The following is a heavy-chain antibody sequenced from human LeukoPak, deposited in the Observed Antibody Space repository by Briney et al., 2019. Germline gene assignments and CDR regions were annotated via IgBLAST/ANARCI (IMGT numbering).Heavy chain of an antibody. J-gene: IGHJ1*01. V-gene: IGHV3-7*01. Sequence: GGSLRLSCAASGFTFSSYWMSWVRQAPGKGLEWVANINQDGSEKDYVDSVKGRFTISRDNAKNSFFLQMNSLRAEDTAVYYCARDHTVEGLIFHHWGQGTLVTVSS. CDR1: GFTFSSYW. CDR2: INQDGSEK. CDR3: ARDHTVEGLIFHH. D-gene: IGHD4-11*01.